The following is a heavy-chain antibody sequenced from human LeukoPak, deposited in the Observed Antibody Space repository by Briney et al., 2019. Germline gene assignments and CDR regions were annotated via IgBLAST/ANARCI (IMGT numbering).Heavy chain of an antibody. Sequence: LAGGSLRLSCAASGFTFDDYGMSWVRQAPGKGLEWVSGINWNGGSTGYADSVKGRFTISRDNAKNSLYLQMNSLRAEDTALYYCARDYYDSSGLFDPWGQGTLVTVSS. J-gene: IGHJ5*02. CDR1: GFTFDDYG. V-gene: IGHV3-20*04. CDR3: ARDYYDSSGLFDP. CDR2: INWNGGST. D-gene: IGHD3-22*01.